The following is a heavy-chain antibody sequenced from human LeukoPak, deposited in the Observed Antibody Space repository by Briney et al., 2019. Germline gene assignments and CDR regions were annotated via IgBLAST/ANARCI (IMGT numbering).Heavy chain of an antibody. D-gene: IGHD4-17*01. V-gene: IGHV3-23*01. CDR1: GFTFSTYV. J-gene: IGHJ4*02. CDR3: VPQETTVTTF. CDR2: ISGSGGST. Sequence: GGSLRLSCAASGFTFSTYVMSWGRQAPGKGLEWLSTISGSGGSTHYADSVKGRFTISRDNSKNTLYLQMKSLRVEDTAVYFCVPQETTVTTFWGQGTLVTVSS.